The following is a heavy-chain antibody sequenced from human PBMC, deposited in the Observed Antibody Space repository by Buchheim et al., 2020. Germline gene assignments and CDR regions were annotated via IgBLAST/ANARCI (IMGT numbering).Heavy chain of an antibody. D-gene: IGHD3-16*01. CDR2: ISYDGSNK. V-gene: IGHV3-30*18. J-gene: IGHJ2*01. CDR3: AKGWGLGWYFDL. CDR1: GFTFSSYG. Sequence: QVQLAESGGGVVQPGRSLRLSCAASGFTFSSYGMHWVRQAPGKGLEWVAVISYDGSNKYYADSVKGRFTISRDNSKNTLYLQMNSLRAEDTAVYYCAKGWGLGWYFDLWGRGTL.